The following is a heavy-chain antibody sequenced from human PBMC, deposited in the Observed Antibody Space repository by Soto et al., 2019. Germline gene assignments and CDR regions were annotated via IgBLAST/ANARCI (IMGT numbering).Heavy chain of an antibody. J-gene: IGHJ3*02. D-gene: IGHD3-22*01. CDR2: IYYSGST. CDR1: GGSISSGGYY. Sequence: QVPLQESGPGLVKPSQTLSLTCTVSGGSISSGGYYWSWIRQHPGKGLEWIGYIYYSGSTYYNPSLKSRVTISVDTSKNQFSLKLSSVTAADTAVYYCARDRGGPYYYDSSGYFGYAFDIWGQGTMVTVSS. V-gene: IGHV4-31*03. CDR3: ARDRGGPYYYDSSGYFGYAFDI.